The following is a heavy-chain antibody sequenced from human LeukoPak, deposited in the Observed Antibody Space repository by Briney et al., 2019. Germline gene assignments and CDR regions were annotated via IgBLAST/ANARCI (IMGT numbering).Heavy chain of an antibody. V-gene: IGHV1-2*02. CDR1: GYTFTDFF. Sequence: ASVKVSCKASGYTFTDFFVHWVRQAPGHGLEWMGWINPYSGGTDYAQNFQGRVTLTRDTSISTVYMELSRLTSDDTAVYYCARDLTYFGSGSYYFDYWGQGALVTVSS. CDR3: ARDLTYFGSGSYYFDY. J-gene: IGHJ4*02. D-gene: IGHD3-10*01. CDR2: INPYSGGT.